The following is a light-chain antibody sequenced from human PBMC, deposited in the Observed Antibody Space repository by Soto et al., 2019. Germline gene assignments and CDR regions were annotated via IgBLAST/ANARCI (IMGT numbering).Light chain of an antibody. Sequence: EIVLTQSPGTLSLSPGERATLSCRASQSVSSSYLAWYQQKPGQAPRLLIYGASSRATGIPDRFSGSGSGTDFTLTISGLEPEDFAVYYCQQYGNSRGTFGQGTKGDIK. CDR2: GAS. CDR3: QQYGNSRGT. J-gene: IGKJ1*01. V-gene: IGKV3-20*01. CDR1: QSVSSSY.